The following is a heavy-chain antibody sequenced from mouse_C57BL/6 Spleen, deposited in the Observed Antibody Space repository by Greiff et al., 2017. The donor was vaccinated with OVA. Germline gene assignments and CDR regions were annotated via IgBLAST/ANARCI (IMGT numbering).Heavy chain of an antibody. V-gene: IGHV1-80*01. Sequence: VQLVESGAELVKPGASVKISCKASGYAFSSYWMNWVKQRPGKGLEWIGQIYPGDGDTNYNGKFKGKATLTADKSSSTAYMQLSSLTSEDSAVYFCARGRSNCPFAYWGQGTLVTVSA. CDR2: IYPGDGDT. CDR3: ARGRSNCPFAY. J-gene: IGHJ3*01. D-gene: IGHD2-5*01. CDR1: GYAFSSYW.